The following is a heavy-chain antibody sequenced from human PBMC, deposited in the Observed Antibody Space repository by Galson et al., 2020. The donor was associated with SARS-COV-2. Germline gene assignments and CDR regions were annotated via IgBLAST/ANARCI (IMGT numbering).Heavy chain of an antibody. CDR3: ARKGGTYYFDT. CDR1: GYTFTSYY. J-gene: IGHJ4*02. Sequence: ASVQVSCKASGYTFTSYYLHWVRQAPGPGLEWMGIINPTGDSTSYAQKFQGSVTLTSDTSTRTVYMELSSLRSEDTAVYFCARKGGTYYFDTWGQGTLVTFAS. V-gene: IGHV1-46*01. CDR2: INPTGDST. D-gene: IGHD1-7*01.